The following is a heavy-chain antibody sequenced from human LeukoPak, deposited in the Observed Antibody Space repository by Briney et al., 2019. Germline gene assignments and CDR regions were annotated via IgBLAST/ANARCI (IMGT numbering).Heavy chain of an antibody. CDR1: GGSISSYY. CDR2: IYISGST. CDR3: ARFGHLWSPARWYLDL. D-gene: IGHD5-18*01. Sequence: KPSETLSLTCTVSGGSISSYYWSWIRQPAGKGLEWIGRIYISGSTNYNPSLKSRVTMSVDTSKNQFFLKLNSVTAADTAVYYCARFGHLWSPARWYLDLWGRGTLVTVSS. J-gene: IGHJ2*01. V-gene: IGHV4-4*07.